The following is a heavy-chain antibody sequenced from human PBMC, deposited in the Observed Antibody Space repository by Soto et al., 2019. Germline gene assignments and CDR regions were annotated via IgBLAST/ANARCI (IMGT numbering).Heavy chain of an antibody. V-gene: IGHV6-1*01. Sequence: SQTLSLTCAISGDSVSSNSAAWNWIRQSPSRGLEWLGRTYYRSKWYNDYAVSVKSRITINPDTSKNQFSLQLNSVTPEDTAVYYCARVNSRRGLLWFGEAFYYYYCMDVWGKGTTVTVSS. CDR3: ARVNSRRGLLWFGEAFYYYYCMDV. CDR1: GDSVSSNSAA. D-gene: IGHD3-10*01. J-gene: IGHJ6*03. CDR2: TYYRSKWYN.